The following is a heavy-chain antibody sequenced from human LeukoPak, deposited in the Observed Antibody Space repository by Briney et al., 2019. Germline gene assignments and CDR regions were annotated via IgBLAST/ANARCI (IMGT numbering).Heavy chain of an antibody. CDR1: GSTFSSYA. D-gene: IGHD2-2*01. CDR2: ISGSGGST. J-gene: IGHJ5*02. CDR3: AKGRAILPFDP. Sequence: PGGSLRLSCATSGSTFSSYAMSSVRQAPGKGLEWVSAISGSGGSTYYADSVKGRFTISRDNSKNTLYLQMNSLRAEDTAVYYCAKGRAILPFDPWGQGTLVTVSS. V-gene: IGHV3-23*01.